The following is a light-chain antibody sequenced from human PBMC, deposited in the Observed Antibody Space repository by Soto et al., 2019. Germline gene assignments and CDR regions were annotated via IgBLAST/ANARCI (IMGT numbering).Light chain of an antibody. CDR2: DAS. J-gene: IGKJ4*01. Sequence: EIVLMQSPATLSLSPGERATLSCRASQSVSIYLAWYQQKPGQAPGLLIYDASNRATGIPARFSGSGSGTDFTLTISSLEPEDFAVYYCQQRVDWLTFGGGTKVDI. CDR1: QSVSIY. CDR3: QQRVDWLT. V-gene: IGKV3-11*01.